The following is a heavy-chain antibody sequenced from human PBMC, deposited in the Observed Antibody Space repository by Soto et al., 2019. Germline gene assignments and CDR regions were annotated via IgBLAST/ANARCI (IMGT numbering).Heavy chain of an antibody. CDR1: GDSISSSTYY. V-gene: IGHV4-39*01. Sequence: SETLSLTXTVSGDSISSSTYYWGWIRQPPGKGLEWIGSIYYSGSTHYNPSLRSRGTISVDTSKNQFSLRLSSVTAADTAVYYCASLRVGATIDYWGQGTLVTVSS. J-gene: IGHJ4*02. D-gene: IGHD1-26*01. CDR2: IYYSGST. CDR3: ASLRVGATIDY.